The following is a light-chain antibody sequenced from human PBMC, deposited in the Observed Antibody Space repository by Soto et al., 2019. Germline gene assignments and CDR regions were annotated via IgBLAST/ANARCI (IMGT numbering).Light chain of an antibody. V-gene: IGKV1-33*01. CDR1: PDISNY. Sequence: DIQMTQSPSSLSASVGDRVTITCKASPDISNYLNWYQQKPGKAPKLLIYDASNLETGVPSRFSGRGSGTDFTFTISSLQPEDIATYYCQQYDNLHSLTFGGGTKVEIK. J-gene: IGKJ4*01. CDR2: DAS. CDR3: QQYDNLHSLT.